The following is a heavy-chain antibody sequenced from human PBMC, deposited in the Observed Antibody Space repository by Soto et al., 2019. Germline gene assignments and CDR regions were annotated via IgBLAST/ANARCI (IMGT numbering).Heavy chain of an antibody. Sequence: PGGSVRLSCAASGFIFSDYYMSWVRQTPGKGLEWVSYISTRSTYTNYADSVKGRFTISRDNTKNSLYLQMDSLRVEDTAVYYCARDLAWKRGKVGRYYYGMDVWGQGTTVTVSS. J-gene: IGHJ6*02. D-gene: IGHD1-1*01. CDR2: ISTRSTYT. CDR3: ARDLAWKRGKVGRYYYGMDV. V-gene: IGHV3-11*06. CDR1: GFIFSDYY.